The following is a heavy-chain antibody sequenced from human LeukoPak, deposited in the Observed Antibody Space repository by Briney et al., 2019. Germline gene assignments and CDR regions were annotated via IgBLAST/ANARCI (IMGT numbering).Heavy chain of an antibody. CDR1: GGSISSSSYY. Sequence: SETLSLTCTVSGGSISSSSYYWGWIRQPPGKGLEWIGSMYYSGSTYYNPSLKSRVTISVDTSKNQFSLKLSSVTAADTAVYYCARQIAAAGSGAFDIWGQGTMVTVSS. CDR3: ARQIAAAGSGAFDI. J-gene: IGHJ3*02. V-gene: IGHV4-39*01. D-gene: IGHD6-13*01. CDR2: MYYSGST.